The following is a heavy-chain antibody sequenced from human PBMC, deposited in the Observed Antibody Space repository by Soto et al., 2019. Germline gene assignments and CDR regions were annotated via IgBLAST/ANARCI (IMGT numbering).Heavy chain of an antibody. CDR3: ARVYSSSSGRVCDY. CDR1: GYTFTGYY. V-gene: IGHV1-2*02. CDR2: INPNSGGT. Sequence: ASVKVSCKASGYTFTGYYMHWVRQAPGQGLEWMGWINPNSGGTNYAQKLQGRVTMTRDTSISTAYMELSRLRSDDTAVYYCARVYSSSSGRVCDYWGQGTLVTVSS. J-gene: IGHJ4*02. D-gene: IGHD6-6*01.